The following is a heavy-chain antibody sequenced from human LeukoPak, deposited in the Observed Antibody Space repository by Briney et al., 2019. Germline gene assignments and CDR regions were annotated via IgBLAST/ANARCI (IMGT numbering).Heavy chain of an antibody. D-gene: IGHD3-9*01. J-gene: IGHJ4*02. CDR2: INTNTGNP. CDR3: ARGDFDWLWLVWDY. Sequence: ASVKVSCKASGYTFTSYAMNWVRQAPGQGLEWMGWINTNTGNPTYAQGFTGRFVFSLDTSVSTAYLQISSLKAEDTAVYYCARGDFDWLWLVWDYWGQGTLVTVSS. CDR1: GYTFTSYA. V-gene: IGHV7-4-1*02.